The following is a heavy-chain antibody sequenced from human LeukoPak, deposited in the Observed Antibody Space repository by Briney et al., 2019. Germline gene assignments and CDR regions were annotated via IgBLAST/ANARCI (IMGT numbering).Heavy chain of an antibody. Sequence: SETLSLTCTVSGGSISSSSYYWGWIRQPPEKGLEWIGSIYYSGSTYYNPSLKSRVTISVDTSKNQFSLKLSSVTAADTAVYYCARVVPAAVGDYWGQGTLVTVSS. CDR1: GGSISSSSYY. CDR2: IYYSGST. V-gene: IGHV4-39*01. J-gene: IGHJ4*02. CDR3: ARVVPAAVGDY. D-gene: IGHD2-2*01.